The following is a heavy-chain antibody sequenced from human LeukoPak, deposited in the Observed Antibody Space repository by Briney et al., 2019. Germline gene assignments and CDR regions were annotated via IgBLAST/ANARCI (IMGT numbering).Heavy chain of an antibody. CDR2: INEDGSRT. D-gene: IGHD2-21*01. CDR3: VRDFVGPVDS. J-gene: IGHJ4*02. V-gene: IGHV3-74*01. Sequence: GGSLRLSCAASGFIVSNYWMHWVRQAPGKGLVWVSRINEDGSRTDHADNVRGRFTISRDSGKNTLYLQMNSLGAENTAVYCCVRDFVGPVDSWGQGTQVTVSS. CDR1: GFIVSNYW.